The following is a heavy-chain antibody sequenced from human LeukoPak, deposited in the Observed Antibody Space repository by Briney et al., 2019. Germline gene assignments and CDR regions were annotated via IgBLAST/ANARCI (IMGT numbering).Heavy chain of an antibody. Sequence: SETLSLTCTVSGGSISGYYWSWIRQHPGKGLEWIGYIYYSGNTHYNPSLKSRVTISVDTSKNQFSLKLSSVTAADTAVYYCAASSGSYYGYYGMDVWGQGTTVTVSS. CDR2: IYYSGNT. D-gene: IGHD3-10*01. J-gene: IGHJ6*02. CDR3: AASSGSYYGYYGMDV. CDR1: GGSISGYY. V-gene: IGHV4-59*06.